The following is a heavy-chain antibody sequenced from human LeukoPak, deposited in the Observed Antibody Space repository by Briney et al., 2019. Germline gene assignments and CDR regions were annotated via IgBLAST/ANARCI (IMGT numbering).Heavy chain of an antibody. J-gene: IGHJ4*02. Sequence: GGSLRLSCAASGFTVSSNYMSWVRQAPGKGLEWVSVIYSGGSTYYADSVNGRFTISRDNSKSTVYLEMNSLRAEDTGVYYCAREVWVTYYDFWSGFDYWGQGTLVTVSS. V-gene: IGHV3-66*02. D-gene: IGHD3-3*01. CDR1: GFTVSSNY. CDR2: IYSGGST. CDR3: AREVWVTYYDFWSGFDY.